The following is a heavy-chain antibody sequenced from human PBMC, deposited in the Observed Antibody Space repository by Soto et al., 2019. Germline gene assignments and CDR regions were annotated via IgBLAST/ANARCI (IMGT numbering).Heavy chain of an antibody. J-gene: IGHJ5*02. D-gene: IGHD6-19*01. Sequence: QITLKESGPTLVKPTQTLTLTCTFSGFSVSTSEVGVGWIRQPPGKALQWLALIYWDDDKRYSPSLKSRLTITKDTSKNQVVLTMTNMDPVDTATYYCAHAPGIAVTTNWFDPWGQGILVTVSS. CDR1: GFSVSTSEVG. V-gene: IGHV2-5*02. CDR3: AHAPGIAVTTNWFDP. CDR2: IYWDDDK.